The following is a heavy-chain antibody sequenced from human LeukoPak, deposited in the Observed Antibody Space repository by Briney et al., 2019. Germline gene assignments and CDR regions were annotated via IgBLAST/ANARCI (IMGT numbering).Heavy chain of an antibody. CDR1: GFTFSDYY. V-gene: IGHV3-11*01. J-gene: IGHJ6*02. CDR2: ISSSGSTI. Sequence: KTGRSLRLSCAASGFTFSDYYMSWIRQAPGKGLEWVSYISSSGSTIYYADSVKGRFTISRDNAKNSLYLQMNSLRVEDTAVYYCARDASEYCSSTSCRRYYYYGMDVWGQGTTVTVSS. D-gene: IGHD2-2*01. CDR3: ARDASEYCSSTSCRRYYYYGMDV.